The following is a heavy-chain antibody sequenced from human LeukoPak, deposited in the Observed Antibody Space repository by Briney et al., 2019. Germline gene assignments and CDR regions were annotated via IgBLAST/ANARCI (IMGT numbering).Heavy chain of an antibody. J-gene: IGHJ4*02. CDR2: IYYSGNT. CDR3: ARQTGSGLFILP. Sequence: SETLSLTCTVSGVSISSSNSYWGWIRQPPGKGLQWIGSIYYSGNTYYNASLKSQVSISIDTSKNQFSLRLTSVTAADTAVYYCARQTGSGLFILPGGQGTLVTVSS. D-gene: IGHD3/OR15-3a*01. V-gene: IGHV4-39*01. CDR1: GVSISSSNSY.